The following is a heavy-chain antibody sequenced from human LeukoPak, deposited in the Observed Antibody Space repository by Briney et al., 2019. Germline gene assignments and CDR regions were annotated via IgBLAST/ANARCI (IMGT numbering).Heavy chain of an antibody. CDR1: GFTFSSYA. Sequence: GGSLRLSCAASGFTFSSYAMSWVRQAPGKGLEWVSGISGSGDSTYYADSVKGRFTISRDNAKNSLYLQMNSLRAEDTAVYYCARASVNYYDSSGYWAFDYWGQGTLVTVSS. V-gene: IGHV3-23*01. D-gene: IGHD3-22*01. CDR2: ISGSGDST. J-gene: IGHJ4*02. CDR3: ARASVNYYDSSGYWAFDY.